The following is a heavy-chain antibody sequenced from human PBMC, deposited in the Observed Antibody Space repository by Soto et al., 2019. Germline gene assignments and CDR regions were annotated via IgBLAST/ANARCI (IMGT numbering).Heavy chain of an antibody. CDR2: ISGSGGST. Sequence: EVQLLESGGGLVQPGGSLRLSCAASGFTFSSYAMSWVRQAPGKGLEWVSAISGSGGSTYYADSVKGRFTISRDNSQNTLYLQLNSLRAEDAAVYYCAKGQGWFGALDYWGQGTLVTVSS. CDR3: AKGQGWFGALDY. V-gene: IGHV3-23*01. CDR1: GFTFSSYA. J-gene: IGHJ4*02. D-gene: IGHD3-10*01.